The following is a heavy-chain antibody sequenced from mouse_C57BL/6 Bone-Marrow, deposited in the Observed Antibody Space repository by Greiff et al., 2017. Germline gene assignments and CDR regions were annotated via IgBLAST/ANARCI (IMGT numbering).Heavy chain of an antibody. CDR1: GYTFTDYN. CDR3: ARKGSSGYVNYFDY. Sequence: EVQLVESGPELVKPGASVKIPCKASGYTFTDYNMDWVKQSHGKSLEWIGDINPNNGGTIYNQKFKGKATLTVDKSSSTAYMELRSLTSEDTAVYYCARKGSSGYVNYFDYWGQGTTLTVSS. V-gene: IGHV1-18*01. CDR2: INPNNGGT. D-gene: IGHD3-2*02. J-gene: IGHJ2*01.